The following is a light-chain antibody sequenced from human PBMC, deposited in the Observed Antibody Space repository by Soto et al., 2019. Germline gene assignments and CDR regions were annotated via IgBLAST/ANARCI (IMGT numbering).Light chain of an antibody. CDR3: QQYNNWYT. CDR2: GAS. J-gene: IGKJ2*01. CDR1: QSVSSN. V-gene: IGKV3-15*01. Sequence: ELVMTQSPATLSVSPGERATLSCRASQSVSSNLAWYQQKPGQATRLLIYGASTRATGIPARFSGSVSGTEFTITLSSLKSEDFAVDYCQQYNNWYTFGQGTKLQVK.